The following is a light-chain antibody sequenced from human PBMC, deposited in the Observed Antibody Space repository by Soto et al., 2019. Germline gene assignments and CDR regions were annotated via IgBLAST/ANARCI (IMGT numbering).Light chain of an antibody. J-gene: IGKJ1*01. CDR1: QSVSSD. CDR3: QQYNTWHPKMA. V-gene: IGKV3-15*01. CDR2: GAS. Sequence: VVTQSPATLSVFPGETATLSCRASQSVSSDLAWYQQRPGQAPRLLIYGASTRATGIPARFRGSGSGTEFRLTISSLQSVDFTTYYCQQYNTWHPKMAFGRGTKVDIK.